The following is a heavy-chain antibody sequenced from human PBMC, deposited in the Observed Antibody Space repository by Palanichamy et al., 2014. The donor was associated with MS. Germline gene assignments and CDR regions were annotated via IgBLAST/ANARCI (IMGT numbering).Heavy chain of an antibody. Sequence: QVQLHQSGPGLVKPSQTLSLTCVISGDTVSTNSATWNWIRQSPSRGLGWLGRTYYRSRWYNDYAVSVKSRITISADTSKNQFSLQLNSVTPEDTAVYYCAKGLVIPAAILNWFDPWGQGTLVTVSS. J-gene: IGHJ5*02. V-gene: IGHV6-1*01. CDR2: TYYRSRWYN. D-gene: IGHD2-2*02. CDR1: GDTVSTNSAT. CDR3: AKGLVIPAAILNWFDP.